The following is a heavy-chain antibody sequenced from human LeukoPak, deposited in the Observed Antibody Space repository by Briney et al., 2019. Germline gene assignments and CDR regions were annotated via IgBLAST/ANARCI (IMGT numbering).Heavy chain of an antibody. V-gene: IGHV4-59*01. CDR3: ARGTDLLEDI. CDR1: GDSISSYY. J-gene: IGHJ3*02. CDR2: IYYSGST. Sequence: SETLSLTCTVSGDSISSYYWSWIRQPPGKGLEWIGYIYYSGSTNYNPSLKSRVTISVDTSKNQFSLKLSSVTAADTAVYYCARGTDLLEDIWGQGTMVTVSS. D-gene: IGHD3-3*01.